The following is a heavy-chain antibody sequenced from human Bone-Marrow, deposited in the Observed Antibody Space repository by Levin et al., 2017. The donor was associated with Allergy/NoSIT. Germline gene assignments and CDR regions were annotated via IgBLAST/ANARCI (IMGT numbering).Heavy chain of an antibody. V-gene: IGHV3-9*01. J-gene: IGHJ6*02. CDR2: ISWDSSTI. CDR1: GFTFDDYA. Sequence: PGGSLRLSCAASGFTFDDYAMHWVRQAPGKGLEWVSGISWDSSTIDYADSVKGRFTISRDNAKNSLYLQMNSLRGEDTALYYCAKADFYYYGMDVWGQGTTVTVSS. CDR3: AKADFYYYGMDV.